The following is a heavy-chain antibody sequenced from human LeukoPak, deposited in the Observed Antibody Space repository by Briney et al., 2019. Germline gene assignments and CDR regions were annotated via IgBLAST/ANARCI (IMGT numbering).Heavy chain of an antibody. D-gene: IGHD4-23*01. J-gene: IGHJ4*02. CDR1: GGSISSGDYY. V-gene: IGHV4-30-4*01. CDR3: ARDLLNEGNHLDY. Sequence: PSQTLSLTCTVSGGSISSGDYYWSWIRQPPGKGLEWIGYIYYSGSTYYNPSLRSRVTISVDTSKNQFSLKLSSVTAADTAVYYCARDLLNEGNHLDYWGQGTLVTVSS. CDR2: IYYSGST.